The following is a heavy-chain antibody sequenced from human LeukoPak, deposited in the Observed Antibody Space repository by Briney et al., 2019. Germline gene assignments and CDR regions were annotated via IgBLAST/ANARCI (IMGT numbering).Heavy chain of an antibody. CDR2: IKQDGSEK. J-gene: IGHJ3*02. CDR1: EFTFSSYA. D-gene: IGHD5-12*01. CDR3: ARERANAFDI. V-gene: IGHV3-7*01. Sequence: QSGGSLRLSCADSEFTFSSYAMSWVRQAPGKGLEWVANIKQDGSEKYYVDSVKGRFTISRDNAKNSLYLQMNSLRAEDTAVYYCARERANAFDIWGQGTMVTVSS.